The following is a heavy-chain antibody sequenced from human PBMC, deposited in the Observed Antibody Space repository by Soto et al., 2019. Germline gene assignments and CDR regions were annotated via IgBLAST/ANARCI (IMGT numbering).Heavy chain of an antibody. J-gene: IGHJ3*02. Sequence: ASVKVSCKASGYTFIGYYMHWVRQAPGQGLEWMGWINPNSGGTNYAQNFQGWVTMTRDTSISTAYMELSRLRSDDTAVYYCATGVAYCGGDCYSIDAFDIWGQGTMVTVSS. CDR1: GYTFIGYY. CDR3: ATGVAYCGGDCYSIDAFDI. V-gene: IGHV1-2*04. D-gene: IGHD2-21*02. CDR2: INPNSGGT.